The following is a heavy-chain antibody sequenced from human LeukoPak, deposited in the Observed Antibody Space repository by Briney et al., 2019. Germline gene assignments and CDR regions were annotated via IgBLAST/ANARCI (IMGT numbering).Heavy chain of an antibody. CDR2: IYDSGST. Sequence: SETLSLTCTVSGGSIRSSYYYWGWIRQPPGKGLEWIGSIYDSGSTYYNPSLKSRVTISVDTSKNQFSLKLSSVTAADTAVYYCARDRRGYSSNWFDPWGQGTLVTVSS. J-gene: IGHJ5*02. D-gene: IGHD5-18*01. V-gene: IGHV4-39*07. CDR1: GGSIRSSYYY. CDR3: ARDRRGYSSNWFDP.